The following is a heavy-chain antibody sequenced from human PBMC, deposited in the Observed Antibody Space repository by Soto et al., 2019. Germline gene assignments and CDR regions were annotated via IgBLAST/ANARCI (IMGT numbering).Heavy chain of an antibody. CDR3: ARGSQGPVDH. J-gene: IGHJ4*02. V-gene: IGHV1-8*01. CDR2: MNPHSGDT. Sequence: GASVKVSCKASGYSFTSLHFNWVRQATGQGLEWIGWMNPHSGDTGFAPRFQGRVTMTRNTSINTAHMEMRSMRSQDTAVYYGARGSQGPVDHWGQGTQVTVSS. CDR1: GYSFTSLH. D-gene: IGHD6-19*01.